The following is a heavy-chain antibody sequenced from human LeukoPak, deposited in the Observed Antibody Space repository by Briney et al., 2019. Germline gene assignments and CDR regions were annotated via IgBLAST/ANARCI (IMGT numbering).Heavy chain of an antibody. Sequence: PGGSLRLSCAASGFIFSSYAMHWVRQAPGKGLEWVAFLRYDGSYKYFADSVKGRFTISRDNSKNTLYLQMNSLRAEDTAVYYCAKAGPVRLDIWGQGTMVTVSS. CDR2: LRYDGSYK. J-gene: IGHJ3*02. V-gene: IGHV3-30*02. CDR3: AKAGPVRLDI. CDR1: GFIFSSYA.